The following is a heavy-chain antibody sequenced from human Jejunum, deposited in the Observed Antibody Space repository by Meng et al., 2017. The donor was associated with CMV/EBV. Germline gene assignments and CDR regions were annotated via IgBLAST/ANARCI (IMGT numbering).Heavy chain of an antibody. CDR1: GITFSSYA. CDR2: IYSDGGTT. CDR3: AREEGYTRPHYFDY. J-gene: IGHJ4*02. Sequence: SGITFSSYAMTWVRQAPGKGLEWVAVIYSDGGTTDYADSVKGRFTISRDNFKNTLYLQMNNLRAEDTAVYYCAREEGYTRPHYFDYWGQGTLVTVSS. V-gene: IGHV3-23*03. D-gene: IGHD6-13*01.